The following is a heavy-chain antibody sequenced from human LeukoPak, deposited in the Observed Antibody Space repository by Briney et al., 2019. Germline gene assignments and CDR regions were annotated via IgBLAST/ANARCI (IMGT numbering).Heavy chain of an antibody. CDR2: ISYDGSNK. CDR3: TTLAYYDILTGYHFYFDY. V-gene: IGHV3-30*04. J-gene: IGHJ4*02. Sequence: GRSLRLSCAASGFTFSSYAMHWVRQAPGKGLEWVAVISYDGSNKYYADSVKGRFTISRDNSKNTQYLQMNSLKTEDTAVYYCTTLAYYDILTGYHFYFDYWGQGTLVTVSS. CDR1: GFTFSSYA. D-gene: IGHD3-9*01.